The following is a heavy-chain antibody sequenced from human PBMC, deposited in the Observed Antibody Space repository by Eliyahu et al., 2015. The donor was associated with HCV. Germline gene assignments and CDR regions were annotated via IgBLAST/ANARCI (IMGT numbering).Heavy chain of an antibody. Sequence: EVQLVQSGAEVKKPGESLKISCKGSGYSFTSYWXAWVXQMPGKGLEWXGXIYPADSDTRXSPSFQGQVTISADKSISTAYLQWSSLKASDTAMFYCARAYDYWGQGTLVTVSS. V-gene: IGHV5-51*01. CDR2: IYPADSDT. J-gene: IGHJ4*02. CDR3: ARAYDY. CDR1: GYSFTSYW.